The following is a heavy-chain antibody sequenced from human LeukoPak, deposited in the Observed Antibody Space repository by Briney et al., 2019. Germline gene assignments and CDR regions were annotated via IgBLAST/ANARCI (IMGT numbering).Heavy chain of an antibody. Sequence: PGGSLRLSCAASGFSFSSYWMNWVRQAPGKGQVWVAHINTDGRTTTYADSVKGRFTVARDNAKNTLYLEMNRLRAEDTAVYYCARDNTYMFDYWGQGTQVTVSS. CDR1: GFSFSSYW. CDR3: ARDNTYMFDY. J-gene: IGHJ4*02. CDR2: INTDGRTT. D-gene: IGHD2-2*02. V-gene: IGHV3-74*01.